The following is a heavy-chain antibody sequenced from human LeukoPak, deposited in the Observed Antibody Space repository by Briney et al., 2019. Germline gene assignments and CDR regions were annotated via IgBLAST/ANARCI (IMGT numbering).Heavy chain of an antibody. CDR2: VHLDGGT. J-gene: IGHJ4*02. Sequence: SETLSLTCGVSGGSVTSTNWWTWVRQPPGKGLEWIGEVHLDGGTNYNPSLKSRLTMSVDLSENHVSLKLTSVTAADTAVYYCAREGGFYRPLDYSGQGTLVTVSS. CDR1: GGSVTSTNW. CDR3: AREGGFYRPLDY. D-gene: IGHD3-3*01. V-gene: IGHV4-4*02.